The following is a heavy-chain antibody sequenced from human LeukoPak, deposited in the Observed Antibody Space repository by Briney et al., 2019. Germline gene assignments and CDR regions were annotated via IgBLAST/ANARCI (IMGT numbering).Heavy chain of an antibody. V-gene: IGHV4-39*01. CDR1: GDSITSRNYY. CDR3: ASRPGGPEYFGSGSSP. Sequence: SETLSLTCSVSGDSITSRNYYWGWVRQPPGKGLEWSGNNYYSGSTYYNPSLKSRGTISVDTSKNRFSLQLTSVTAGDTAVYYCASRPGGPEYFGSGSSPWGQGTLVTVPS. CDR2: NYYSGST. J-gene: IGHJ4*02. D-gene: IGHD3-10*01.